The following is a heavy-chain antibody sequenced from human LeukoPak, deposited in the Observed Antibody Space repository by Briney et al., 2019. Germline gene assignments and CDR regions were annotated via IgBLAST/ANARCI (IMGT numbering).Heavy chain of an antibody. CDR1: GFTFSSYA. Sequence: GGSLRLSCAASGFTFSSYAMSWVRQAPGKGLEWVSGISGSGDNTYYADSVKGRFTISRDNSKNTLYVQVNSLGTEDTAVYYCASNYGGWGQGTLVTVSS. V-gene: IGHV3-23*01. J-gene: IGHJ4*02. CDR2: ISGSGDNT. D-gene: IGHD4-11*01. CDR3: ASNYGG.